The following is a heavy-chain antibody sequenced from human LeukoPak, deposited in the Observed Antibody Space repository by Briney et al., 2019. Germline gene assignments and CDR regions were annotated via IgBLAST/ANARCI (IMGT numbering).Heavy chain of an antibody. V-gene: IGHV3-30*03. D-gene: IGHD2-2*01. J-gene: IGHJ4*02. Sequence: PGRSLRLSCAASGFTFSSYGMHWVRQAPGKGLEWVAVISYDGSNKYYADSVKGRFTISRDNSKNTLYLQMNSLRAEDTAVYYCARDPCSSTSCYLPDYWGQGTLVTVSS. CDR3: ARDPCSSTSCYLPDY. CDR2: ISYDGSNK. CDR1: GFTFSSYG.